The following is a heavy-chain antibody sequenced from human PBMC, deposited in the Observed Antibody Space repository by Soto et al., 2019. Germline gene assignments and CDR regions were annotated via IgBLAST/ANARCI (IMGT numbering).Heavy chain of an antibody. CDR1: GFTFSSYS. CDR2: ISSSSSYI. Sequence: EVQLVESGGGLVKPGGSLRLSCAASGFTFSSYSMNWVRQAPGKGLEWVSSISSSSSYIYYADSVKGRFTISRDNAKNSLYLQMTSLRAEDTAVYYCARVPPRYDYGDYPDYWGQGTLVTLSS. V-gene: IGHV3-21*01. J-gene: IGHJ4*02. D-gene: IGHD4-17*01. CDR3: ARVPPRYDYGDYPDY.